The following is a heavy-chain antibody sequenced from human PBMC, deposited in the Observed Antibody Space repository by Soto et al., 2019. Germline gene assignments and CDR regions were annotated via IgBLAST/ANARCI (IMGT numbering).Heavy chain of an antibody. CDR3: ARMVRGSNIDYYPYIDV. CDR2: ISGNSGDT. V-gene: IGHV1-18*01. D-gene: IGHD3-10*01. Sequence: QVQLVQSGAEVKKPGASVKVSCKASGYSFTSHGISWVRQAPGQGLEWMGWISGNSGDTNYAQKLQGRVTVTTDTSTSIAYRELRSLRSEDTAVYYCARMVRGSNIDYYPYIDVWGKGTTVTVSS. CDR1: GYSFTSHG. J-gene: IGHJ6*03.